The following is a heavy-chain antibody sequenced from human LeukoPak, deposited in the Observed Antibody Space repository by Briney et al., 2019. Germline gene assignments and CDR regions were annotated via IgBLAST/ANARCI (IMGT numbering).Heavy chain of an antibody. D-gene: IGHD6-13*01. V-gene: IGHV4-59*01. CDR2: IYYSGST. CDR1: GGSINSYY. J-gene: IGHJ6*03. CDR3: ARVVSSSWDYYYYMDV. Sequence: SETLSLTCTVSGGSINSYYWSWIRQPPGKGLEWIGNIYYSGSTNFNPSLKSRVTVSVDTSKNQFSLKLSSVTAADTAVYYCARVVSSSWDYYYYMDVWGKGTTVTISS.